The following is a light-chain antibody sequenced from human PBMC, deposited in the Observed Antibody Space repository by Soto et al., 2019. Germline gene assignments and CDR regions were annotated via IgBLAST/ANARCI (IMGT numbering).Light chain of an antibody. Sequence: EIVLTQSPATLSLSPGERATLSCRASQSVSSYLAWYQQKPGQAPRLLVYDASNRATGIPVRFSGSWSGTDFTLTISSLEPEDFAVYYWQERSDWYAFGQGTKLELK. J-gene: IGKJ2*01. CDR3: QERSDWYA. V-gene: IGKV3-11*01. CDR2: DAS. CDR1: QSVSSY.